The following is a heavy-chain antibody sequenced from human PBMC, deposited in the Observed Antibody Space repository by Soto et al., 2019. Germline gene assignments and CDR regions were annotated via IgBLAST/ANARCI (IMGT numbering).Heavy chain of an antibody. CDR3: AREGGRHSGGIDY. J-gene: IGHJ4*02. CDR2: IIPIFGTA. CDR1: GGTFSSYS. V-gene: IGHV1-69*01. D-gene: IGHD1-26*01. Sequence: QVQLVQSGAEVKKPGSSVKVSCKASGGTFSSYSINWVRQAPGQGLEWMGEIIPIFGTANYAQKFQGRVTMTAHESTSTAYMELSSLRSEDTAVYYCAREGGRHSGGIDYWGQGTLVTVSS.